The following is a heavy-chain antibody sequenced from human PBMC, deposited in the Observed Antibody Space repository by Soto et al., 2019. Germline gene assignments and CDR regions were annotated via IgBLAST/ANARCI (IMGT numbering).Heavy chain of an antibody. CDR3: ARTLRYFDWLSMDV. D-gene: IGHD3-9*01. J-gene: IGHJ6*02. V-gene: IGHV1-3*01. Sequence: ASVKVSCKASGYTFTSYGISWVRQAPGQGLEWMGWINAGNGNTKYSQKFQGRVTITRDTSASTAYMELSSLRSEDTAVYYCARTLRYFDWLSMDVWGQGTTVTVSS. CDR2: INAGNGNT. CDR1: GYTFTSYG.